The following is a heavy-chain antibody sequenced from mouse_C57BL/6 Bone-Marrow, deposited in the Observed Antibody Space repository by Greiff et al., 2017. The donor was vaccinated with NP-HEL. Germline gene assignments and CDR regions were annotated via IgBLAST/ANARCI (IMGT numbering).Heavy chain of an antibody. CDR2: ISDGGSYT. CDR3: AREGVATDWYFDV. Sequence: EVKLVESGGGLVKPGGSLKLSCAASGFTFSSYAMSWVRQTPEKRLEWVATISDGGSYTYYPDNVKGRFTIFRDNAKNNLYLQMSHLKSEDTAMYYCAREGVATDWYFDVWGTGTTVTVSS. V-gene: IGHV5-4*01. J-gene: IGHJ1*03. CDR1: GFTFSSYA. D-gene: IGHD1-1*01.